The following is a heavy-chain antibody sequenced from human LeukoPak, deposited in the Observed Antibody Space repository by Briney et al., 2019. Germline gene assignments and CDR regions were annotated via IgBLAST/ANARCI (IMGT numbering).Heavy chain of an antibody. Sequence: GRSLRLSCAASGFTFSIYGMHWVRQAPGKGLEWVAVISYDGSNIYYADSVKGRFTISRDNSKNTLYLQMNSLRPEDTAVYYCARDLLDNYSLDYWGQGNPVTVSS. D-gene: IGHD5-18*01. J-gene: IGHJ4*02. CDR3: ARDLLDNYSLDY. CDR1: GFTFSIYG. CDR2: ISYDGSNI. V-gene: IGHV3-30*03.